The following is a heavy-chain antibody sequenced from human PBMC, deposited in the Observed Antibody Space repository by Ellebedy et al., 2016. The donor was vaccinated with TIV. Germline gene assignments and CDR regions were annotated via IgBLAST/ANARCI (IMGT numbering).Heavy chain of an antibody. V-gene: IGHV1-69*06. CDR2: ITPMFGTA. D-gene: IGHD6-19*01. CDR1: GGTFSRHP. CDR3: ARVLGHEQWLAPFDY. J-gene: IGHJ4*02. Sequence: SVKVSXKASGGTFSRHPMSWVRQAPGQGLEWMGGITPMFGTANYAQKFQGRVTITADKSTSTAYMELSSLRSEDTAVYYCARVLGHEQWLAPFDYWGQGTLVTVSS.